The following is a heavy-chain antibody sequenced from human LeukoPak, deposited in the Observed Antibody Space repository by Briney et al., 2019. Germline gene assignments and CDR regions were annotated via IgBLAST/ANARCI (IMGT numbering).Heavy chain of an antibody. D-gene: IGHD6-6*01. V-gene: IGHV3-33*01. CDR3: ARDYSSSWLRFFDY. Sequence: GGSLRLSCAASGFTFSSYGMHWVRQAPGKGLEWVAVMWFDGSNIYYTDSVKGRFTISRDNSKNTLYLQMNSLRAEDTAVYYCARDYSSSWLRFFDYWGQGTLVTVSS. CDR1: GFTFSSYG. J-gene: IGHJ4*02. CDR2: MWFDGSNI.